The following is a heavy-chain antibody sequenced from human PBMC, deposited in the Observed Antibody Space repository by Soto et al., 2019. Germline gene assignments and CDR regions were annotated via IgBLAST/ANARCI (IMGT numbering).Heavy chain of an antibody. J-gene: IGHJ4*02. V-gene: IGHV1-18*01. CDR2: ISAYNGNT. CDR3: ARDDTYYDILTGCQSGNH. CDR1: GYSFTSYG. Sequence: QVQLVQSGAEVKKPGASVKVSCKASGYSFTSYGISWVRQAPGQGLEWMGWISAYNGNTNYAQKLQGRVTMTTDSTTSTASMELMSLTSDDTAVYYCARDDTYYDILTGCQSGNHWGQGTLVTVSS. D-gene: IGHD3-9*01.